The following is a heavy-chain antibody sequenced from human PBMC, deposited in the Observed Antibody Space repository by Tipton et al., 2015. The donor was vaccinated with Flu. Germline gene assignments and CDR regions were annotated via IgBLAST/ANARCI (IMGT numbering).Heavy chain of an antibody. V-gene: IGHV3-7*01. J-gene: IGHJ4*02. CDR3: ARLLGEATTSDY. D-gene: IGHD1-26*01. CDR1: GFTFSDYW. CDR2: INQDGRRK. Sequence: SLRLSCAASGFTFSDYWMSWVRQAPGKGLEWVASINQDGRRKHYVDSVEGRFSISRDTAENSLYLQMNTVRLDDTAVYYCARLLGEATTSDYWGQGTLVTVSS.